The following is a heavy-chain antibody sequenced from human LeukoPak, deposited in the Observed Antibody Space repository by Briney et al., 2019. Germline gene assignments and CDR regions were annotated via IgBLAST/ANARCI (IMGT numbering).Heavy chain of an antibody. Sequence: GGSLRLSCAASGLTFSSYTMNWVRQAPGKGLEWVSYTTSSAKTIYYADSVKGRSTISRDNAKNSLYLQMSSLRAEDTAVYYCARQATCSDNCYYRHFDLWGQGTMVTVSS. D-gene: IGHD2-21*01. CDR1: GLTFSSYT. CDR2: TTSSAKTI. V-gene: IGHV3-48*01. J-gene: IGHJ4*02. CDR3: ARQATCSDNCYYRHFDL.